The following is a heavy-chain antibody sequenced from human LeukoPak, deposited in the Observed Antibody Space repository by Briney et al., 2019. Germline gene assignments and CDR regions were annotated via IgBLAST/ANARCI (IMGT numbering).Heavy chain of an antibody. V-gene: IGHV3-23*01. Sequence: GGSLRLSCTASGFTFSNYVMSWVRQAPGKGLEWVSLISGNGDRTYYADSVKGRFTTSKDNAKNSLYLQMNSLRAEDTAVYYCARDYEVVAATPAGGSDYWGQGTLVTVSS. CDR1: GFTFSNYV. CDR2: ISGNGDRT. D-gene: IGHD2-15*01. CDR3: ARDYEVVAATPAGGSDY. J-gene: IGHJ4*02.